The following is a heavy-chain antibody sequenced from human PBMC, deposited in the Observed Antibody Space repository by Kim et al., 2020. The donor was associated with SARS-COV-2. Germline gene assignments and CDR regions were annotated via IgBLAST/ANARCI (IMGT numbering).Heavy chain of an antibody. J-gene: IGHJ4*02. CDR3: ARGLGAHSPPPSPSDY. CDR1: GYTFTSYA. D-gene: IGHD1-26*01. Sequence: ASVKVSCKASGYTFTSYAMHWVRQAPGQRLEWMGWINAGNGNTKYSQKFQGRVTITRDTSASTAYMELSSLRSEDTAVYYCARGLGAHSPPPSPSDYWGQGTLVTVSS. V-gene: IGHV1-3*01. CDR2: INAGNGNT.